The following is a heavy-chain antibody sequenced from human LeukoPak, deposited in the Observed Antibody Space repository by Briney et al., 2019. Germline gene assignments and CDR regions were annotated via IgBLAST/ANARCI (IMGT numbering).Heavy chain of an antibody. V-gene: IGHV4-4*02. CDR3: ARGALGSLRDWFDP. Sequence: PSGTLSLTCAVSGGSISSSNWWSWVRQPPGKGLEWIGETYHSGSTNYNPSLKSRVIISVDTSKNQFSLKLSSVTAADTAVYYCARGALGSLRDWFDPWGQGTLVTVSS. J-gene: IGHJ5*02. CDR2: TYHSGST. CDR1: GGSISSSNW. D-gene: IGHD2-15*01.